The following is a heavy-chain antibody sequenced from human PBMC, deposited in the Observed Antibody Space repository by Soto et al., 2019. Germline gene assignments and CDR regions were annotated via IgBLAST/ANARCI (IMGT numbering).Heavy chain of an antibody. D-gene: IGHD2-2*01. CDR1: GYTFTGYY. Sequence: QVQLVQSGAEVKKPGASVKVSCKASGYTFTGYYMHWVRQAPGQGLEWMGWINPNSGGTNYAQKFQGRVTMTRDTSISTAYMELSRLRSDDTAVYYCARVSDIVVVQAAMIAPPPYGMDVWGQGTTVTVSS. CDR2: INPNSGGT. CDR3: ARVSDIVVVQAAMIAPPPYGMDV. J-gene: IGHJ6*02. V-gene: IGHV1-2*02.